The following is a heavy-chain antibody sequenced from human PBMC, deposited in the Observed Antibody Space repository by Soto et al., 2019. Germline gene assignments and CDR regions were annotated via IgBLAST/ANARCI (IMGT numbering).Heavy chain of an antibody. CDR2: ISYGGSNK. D-gene: IGHD3-9*01. CDR3: ARGPDYDILTGYYL. V-gene: IGHV3-30-3*01. Sequence: PGGSLRLSCAASGFTFSSYAMHWVRQAPGKGLEWVAVISYGGSNKYYADSVKGRFTISRDNSKNTLYLQMNSLRAEDTAVYYCARGPDYDILTGYYLWGQGTLVTVSS. J-gene: IGHJ4*02. CDR1: GFTFSSYA.